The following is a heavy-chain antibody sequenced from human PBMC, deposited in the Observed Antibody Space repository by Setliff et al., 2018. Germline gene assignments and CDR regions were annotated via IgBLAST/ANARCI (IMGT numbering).Heavy chain of an antibody. D-gene: IGHD5-18*01. CDR1: GGSITTGGYY. J-gene: IGHJ6*03. V-gene: IGHV4-31*03. CDR3: ARYSSPYYHMDV. CDR2: IYHSGTT. Sequence: SETLSLTCTVSGGSITTGGYYWSWIRQHPGEGLEWIGYIYHSGTTYYNPSLESRVRLSVDTSNSQFSLKLSSVTAADRAIYFCARYSSPYYHMDVWGTGIAVTVSS.